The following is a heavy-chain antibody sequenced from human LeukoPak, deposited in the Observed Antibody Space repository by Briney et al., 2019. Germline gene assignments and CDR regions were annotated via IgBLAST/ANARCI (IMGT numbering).Heavy chain of an antibody. V-gene: IGHV3-7*01. J-gene: IGHJ4*02. CDR1: GITLSSYW. Sequence: GGSLRLSCTASGITLSSYWMSWVRQAPGKGLEWVGNIKQDGSEKYYVDSVKGRFTISRDNAKNSLYLQMNSLRAEDTAFYYCVREDGIVGATSSFDYWGQGTLVTVSS. D-gene: IGHD1-26*01. CDR2: IKQDGSEK. CDR3: VREDGIVGATSSFDY.